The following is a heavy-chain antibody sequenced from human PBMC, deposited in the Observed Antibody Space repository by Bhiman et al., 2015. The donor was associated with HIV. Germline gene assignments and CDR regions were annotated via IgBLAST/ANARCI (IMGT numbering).Heavy chain of an antibody. D-gene: IGHD3-10*01. CDR3: ARDQAREVNGMDV. J-gene: IGHJ6*02. V-gene: IGHV3-21*03. Sequence: EVQLVESGGGLVKPGGSLRLSCAASGFSISSYTMNWVRQAPGKGLEWVSSISSSSSYIYYAASVKGRFTISRDNAKNSLYLQMNSLRAEDTAVYYCARDQAREVNGMDVWGRGTTVTRLL. CDR2: ISSSSSYI. CDR1: GFSISSYT.